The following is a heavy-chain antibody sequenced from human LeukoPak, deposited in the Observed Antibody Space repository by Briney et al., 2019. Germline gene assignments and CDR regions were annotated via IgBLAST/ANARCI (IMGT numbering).Heavy chain of an antibody. V-gene: IGHV3-53*01. D-gene: IGHD1-14*01. CDR2: IYSGGST. J-gene: IGHJ3*02. Sequence: PGGSLRLSCAASEFSVSTNYMNWDRQAPGKGLEWVSVIYSGGSTYYADSVKGRFTISRDNSKNTLYLQMNSLRAEDTAVYYCARDISPWETRNPDAFDIWGQGTMVTVSS. CDR3: ARDISPWETRNPDAFDI. CDR1: EFSVSTNY.